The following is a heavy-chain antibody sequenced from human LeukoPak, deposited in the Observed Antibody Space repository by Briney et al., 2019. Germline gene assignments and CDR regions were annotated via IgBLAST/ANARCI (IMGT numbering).Heavy chain of an antibody. CDR3: AKGIRNSSGWYTGNFDY. CDR1: GFTFSSYG. J-gene: IGHJ4*02. D-gene: IGHD6-19*01. V-gene: IGHV3-30*02. Sequence: GGSLRLSCAASGFTFSSYGMHWVRQAPGKGLEWVAFIRYDGSNKYYADSVKGRFTISRDNSKNTLYLQMNSLRAEDTAVYYCAKGIRNSSGWYTGNFDYWGQGTLVTVSS. CDR2: IRYDGSNK.